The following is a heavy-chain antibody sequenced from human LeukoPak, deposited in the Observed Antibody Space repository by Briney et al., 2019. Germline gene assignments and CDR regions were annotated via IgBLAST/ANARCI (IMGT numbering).Heavy chain of an antibody. J-gene: IGHJ6*03. CDR2: INTDGSHS. CDR3: TRDLNGDPYYYLDV. D-gene: IGHD4-17*01. Sequence: GGSLRLSCAGSGFSFNNYLMHWVRQAPGKGLVWVSRINTDGSHSMYADSVKGRFSISRDNTMNTLYLQMNSLRAEDTAVYYCTRDLNGDPYYYLDVWGKGTTVTVSS. V-gene: IGHV3-74*03. CDR1: GFSFNNYL.